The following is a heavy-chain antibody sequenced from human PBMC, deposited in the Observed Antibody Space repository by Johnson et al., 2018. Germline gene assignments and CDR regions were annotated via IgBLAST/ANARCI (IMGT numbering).Heavy chain of an antibody. CDR1: GFTFSSYG. V-gene: IGHV3-30*18. Sequence: QVQLVQSGGGVVQPGRSLRLSCAASGFTFSSYGMHWVRQAPGKGLEWVAVISYDGSNKYYADSVKGRFTISRDNSKNTLSLQMHGLRAEDTAGYYCAKDPSYSGLSGDAFDIWGEVTMDTGSS. CDR2: ISYDGSNK. CDR3: AKDPSYSGLSGDAFDI. J-gene: IGHJ3*02. D-gene: IGHD1-26*01.